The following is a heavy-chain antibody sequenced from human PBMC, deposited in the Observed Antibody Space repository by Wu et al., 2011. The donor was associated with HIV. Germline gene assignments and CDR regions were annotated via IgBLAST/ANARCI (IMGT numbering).Heavy chain of an antibody. J-gene: IGHJ5*02. V-gene: IGHV1-18*01. CDR1: GYTLISYG. D-gene: IGHD3-22*01. CDR3: ARGVRKXYHDSSGSLANNWFDP. CDR2: ISAYNGDT. Sequence: QIQLVQSGADVKKPGASVTVSCKASGYTLISYGISWVRQAPGQGPEWMGWISAYNGDTNYAQKFQGRVTMTADISTSTVYMELSSLRSEDTAVYYCARGVRKXYHDSSGSLANNWFDPWGQGTLVTVSS.